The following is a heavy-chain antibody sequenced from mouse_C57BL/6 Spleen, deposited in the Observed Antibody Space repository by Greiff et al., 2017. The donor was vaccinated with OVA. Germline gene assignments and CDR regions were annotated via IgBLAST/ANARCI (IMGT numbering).Heavy chain of an antibody. V-gene: IGHV1-82*01. CDR1: GYAFSSSW. CDR2: IYPGDGDT. CDR3: ARWSYDGYPY. J-gene: IGHJ2*01. D-gene: IGHD2-3*01. Sequence: LQESGPELVKPGASVKISCKASGYAFSSSWMNWVKQRPGKGLEWIGRIYPGDGDTNYNGKFKGKATLTADKSSSTAYMQLSSLTSEDSAVYFCARWSYDGYPYWGQGTTLTVSS.